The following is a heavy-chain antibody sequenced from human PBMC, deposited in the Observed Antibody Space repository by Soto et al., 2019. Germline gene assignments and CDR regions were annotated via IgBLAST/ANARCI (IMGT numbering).Heavy chain of an antibody. CDR3: ARAPPRIAVADNWFDP. D-gene: IGHD6-19*01. CDR2: IIPIFGTA. V-gene: IGHV1-69*01. Sequence: QVQLVQSGAEVKKPGSSVKVSCKASGGTFSSYAISWVRQAPGQGLEWMGGIIPIFGTANYAQKFQGRVTITADESTSTAYRELSSLRSEDTAVYYCARAPPRIAVADNWFDPWGQGTLVTVSS. CDR1: GGTFSSYA. J-gene: IGHJ5*02.